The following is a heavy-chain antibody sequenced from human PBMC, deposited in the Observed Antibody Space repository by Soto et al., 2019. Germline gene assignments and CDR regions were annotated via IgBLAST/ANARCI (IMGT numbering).Heavy chain of an antibody. CDR3: ARDYSSGWYPAIDY. D-gene: IGHD6-19*01. J-gene: IGHJ4*02. CDR1: GFTFSSYG. V-gene: IGHV3-33*08. Sequence: GGSLRLSCAASGFTFSSYGMHWVRQAPGKGLEWVAVIWYDGSNKYYADSVKGRFTISRDNSKNTLYLQMNSLRAEDTAVYYCARDYSSGWYPAIDYWGRGTLVTVSS. CDR2: IWYDGSNK.